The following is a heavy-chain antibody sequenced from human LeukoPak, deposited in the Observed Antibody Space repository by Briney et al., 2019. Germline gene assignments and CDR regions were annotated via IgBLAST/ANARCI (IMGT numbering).Heavy chain of an antibody. CDR1: GYTFTSYG. CDR3: ATSSGGYSGYDLPYYFDY. V-gene: IGHV1-18*01. Sequence: ASVKVSCKASGYTFTSYGISWVRQAPGQGLEWMGWISAYNGNTNYAQKLQGRVTMTTDTSTGTAYMELRSLRSDDTAVYYCATSSGGYSGYDLPYYFDYWGQGTLVTVSS. J-gene: IGHJ4*02. D-gene: IGHD5-12*01. CDR2: ISAYNGNT.